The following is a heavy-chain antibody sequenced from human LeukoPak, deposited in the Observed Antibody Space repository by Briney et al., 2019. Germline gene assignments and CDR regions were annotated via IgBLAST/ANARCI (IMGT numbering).Heavy chain of an antibody. CDR3: ARRMGYCSGGSCYADFDY. J-gene: IGHJ4*02. Sequence: GESLKISCKGSGYSFTSYWIGWVRQMPGKGLEWMGIIYPGDSGTRYSPSFQGQVTISADKSISTAYLQWSSLKASDTAMYYCARRMGYCSGGSCYADFDYWGQGTLVTVSS. V-gene: IGHV5-51*01. CDR1: GYSFTSYW. D-gene: IGHD2-15*01. CDR2: IYPGDSGT.